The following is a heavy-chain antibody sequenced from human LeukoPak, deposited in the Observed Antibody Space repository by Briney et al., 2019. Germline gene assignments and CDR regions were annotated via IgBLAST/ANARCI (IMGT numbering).Heavy chain of an antibody. Sequence: PSETLSLTCTVSGGSISSSSYYWGWIRQPPGKGLEWIGTIYYSGSTYYNPSLKSRVTISVDTSKNQFSLKLSSVTAADTAVYYCARWVGARSYTDVRGKGTTVTVSS. CDR2: IYYSGST. J-gene: IGHJ6*03. V-gene: IGHV4-39*01. CDR1: GGSISSSSYY. D-gene: IGHD1-26*01. CDR3: ARWVGARSYTDV.